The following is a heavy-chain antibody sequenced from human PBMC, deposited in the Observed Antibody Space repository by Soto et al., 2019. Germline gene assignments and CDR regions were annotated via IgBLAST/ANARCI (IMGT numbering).Heavy chain of an antibody. D-gene: IGHD2-2*01. V-gene: IGHV4-31*03. J-gene: IGHJ6*02. Sequence: QVQLQESGPGLVKPSQTLSLTCTVSGGSISSGGYYWSWIRQHPGKGLEWIGYIYYSGSTYYNPFLKSRVTISVDTSKDQFSLKLSSVTAADTAVYYCAVSRDGYSMDVWGQGTTFTVSS. CDR1: GGSISSGGYY. CDR3: AVSRDGYSMDV. CDR2: IYYSGST.